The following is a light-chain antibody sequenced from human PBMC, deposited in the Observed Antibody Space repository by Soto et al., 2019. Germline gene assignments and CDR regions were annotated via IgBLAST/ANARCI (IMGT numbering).Light chain of an antibody. CDR3: QQYNNWPIT. J-gene: IGKJ5*01. Sequence: EIVITQSSATLSVSPGERATLSCRASQTVSSNLAWYQQKPGQAPRLLIYGASTRATGIPARFSGSGSGTDFTLTISSLQSEDFAVYYCQQYNNWPITFGQGTRLEIK. CDR1: QTVSSN. V-gene: IGKV3-15*01. CDR2: GAS.